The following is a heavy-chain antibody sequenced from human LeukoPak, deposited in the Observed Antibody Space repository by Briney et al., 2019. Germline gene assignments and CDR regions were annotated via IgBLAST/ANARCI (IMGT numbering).Heavy chain of an antibody. J-gene: IGHJ1*01. CDR1: GFTFSNAW. CDR3: TTDFWSGYYKTEYFQH. V-gene: IGHV3-15*01. D-gene: IGHD3-3*01. Sequence: GGSLRLSCAASGFTFSNAWMSWVRQAPGKGLEWVGRIKSKTDGGTTDYAAPVKGRFTISRDDSKNTLYLQMNSLKTEDTAVYYCTTDFWSGYYKTEYFQHWGQGTLVTVSS. CDR2: IKSKTDGGTT.